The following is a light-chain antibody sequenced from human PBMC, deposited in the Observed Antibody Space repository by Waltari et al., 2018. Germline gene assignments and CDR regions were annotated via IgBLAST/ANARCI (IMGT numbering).Light chain of an antibody. Sequence: SYELTQTPSVSVSPGQTASNTCSGDKLVTNFVSGYQQKPGQSPLLVMYQDSKRPSGIPERFSVSSYGPTATLTISVAQPIDEADYYCQAWDTLSAWVFGAGTKVNVI. V-gene: IGLV3-1*01. CDR3: QAWDTLSAWV. J-gene: IGLJ1*01. CDR1: KLVTNF. CDR2: QDS.